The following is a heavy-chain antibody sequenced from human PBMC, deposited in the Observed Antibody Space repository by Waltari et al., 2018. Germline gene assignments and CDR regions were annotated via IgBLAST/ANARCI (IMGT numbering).Heavy chain of an antibody. CDR1: GFTFGDYA. CDR3: TRWSSGWHAYYFDY. V-gene: IGHV3-49*03. J-gene: IGHJ4*02. Sequence: EVQLVESGGGLVQPGRSLRLSCAASGFTFGDYAMSWFRQAPGKGLEWVGFIRSKAYGGTTEYAASVKGRFTISRDDSKSIAYLQMNSLKTEDTAVYYCTRWSSGWHAYYFDYWGQGTLVTVSS. D-gene: IGHD6-19*01. CDR2: IRSKAYGGTT.